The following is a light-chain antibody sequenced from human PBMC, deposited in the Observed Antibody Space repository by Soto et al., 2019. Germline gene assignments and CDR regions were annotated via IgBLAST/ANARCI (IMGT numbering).Light chain of an antibody. CDR1: SSDVGAYNY. Sequence: QSALTQPASVSGSPGQSITISCTGTSSDVGAYNYVSWYQQHPGKAPKLMIHDVTNRPSGVSNRFSGSKTGNTASLTISGLQAEDEADYYCSSYTSSSTWVFGGGTNLTVL. CDR2: DVT. V-gene: IGLV2-14*03. CDR3: SSYTSSSTWV. J-gene: IGLJ3*02.